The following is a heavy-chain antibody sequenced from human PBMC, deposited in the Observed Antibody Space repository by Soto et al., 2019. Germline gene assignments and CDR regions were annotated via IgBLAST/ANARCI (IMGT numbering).Heavy chain of an antibody. CDR3: ARADVDTAMAGDACDI. Sequence: EVQLVESGGGLVQPGGSLRLSCAASGFTFSSYWMSWVRQAPGKGLEWVANIKQDGSEKYYVDSVKGRFTISRDNAKNSLYLQMNSLRAEDTAVYYCARADVDTAMAGDACDIWGQGRMVTVSS. J-gene: IGHJ3*02. D-gene: IGHD5-18*01. CDR1: GFTFSSYW. CDR2: IKQDGSEK. V-gene: IGHV3-7*04.